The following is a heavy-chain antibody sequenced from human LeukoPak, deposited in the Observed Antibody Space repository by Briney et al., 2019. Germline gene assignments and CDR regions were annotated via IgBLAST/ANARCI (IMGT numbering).Heavy chain of an antibody. CDR3: TRSLDY. CDR2: IKPDGSEI. D-gene: IGHD2-15*01. Sequence: GGSLRLSCAASGFTFSDYWMDWARQAPGKGLEWVANIKPDGSEIYYVDAVKGRFTISRDNAKNSLYLQMNSLRAEDTAVYYCTRSLDYWGKGTLVTVSS. J-gene: IGHJ4*02. CDR1: GFTFSDYW. V-gene: IGHV3-7*02.